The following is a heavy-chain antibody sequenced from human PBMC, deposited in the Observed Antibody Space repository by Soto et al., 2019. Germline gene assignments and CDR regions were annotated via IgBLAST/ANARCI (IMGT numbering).Heavy chain of an antibody. D-gene: IGHD1-20*01. J-gene: IGHJ4*02. CDR1: GFTFSNYY. CDR2: ISGGGGNT. Sequence: PGGSLRLSCAASGFTFSNYYMSWVRQAPGKGLEWVSTISGGGGNTYYADSVKGRFTISRDNSKNTLYLQMNSLRAEDTAVYYCAKVGITGTKYFEYWGQGTLVTVSS. CDR3: AKVGITGTKYFEY. V-gene: IGHV3-23*01.